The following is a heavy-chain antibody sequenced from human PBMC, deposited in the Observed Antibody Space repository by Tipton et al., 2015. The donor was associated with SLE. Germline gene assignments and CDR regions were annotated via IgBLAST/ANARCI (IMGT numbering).Heavy chain of an antibody. D-gene: IGHD3-10*01. CDR3: ASPTYYSGSGTYYTEYFHH. Sequence: SLRLSCAASGFTFSTYAMTWVRQAPGKGLEWVSVIGYSGGSTYYADSVKGRFTISRDNSKNTLYLQMNSLRAEDTAVYFCASPTYYSGSGTYYTEYFHHWGQGTLVTVSS. CDR1: GFTFSTYA. CDR2: IGYSGGST. V-gene: IGHV3-23*01. J-gene: IGHJ1*01.